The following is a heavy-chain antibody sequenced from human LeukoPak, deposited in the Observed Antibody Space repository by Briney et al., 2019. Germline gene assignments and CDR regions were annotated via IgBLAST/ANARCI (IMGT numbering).Heavy chain of an antibody. J-gene: IGHJ4*02. CDR1: GFTFATYW. V-gene: IGHV3-74*03. D-gene: IGHD3-10*01. Sequence: PRGSLRLSCEASGFTFATYWMHWVRHAAGKGLVWVARINTDGYVTTYADSVRGRFTVSRDNAENTLYLHMNDLRPEDTAVYYCIRETHVGLHLEYWGQGTLATVAS. CDR2: INTDGYVT. CDR3: IRETHVGLHLEY.